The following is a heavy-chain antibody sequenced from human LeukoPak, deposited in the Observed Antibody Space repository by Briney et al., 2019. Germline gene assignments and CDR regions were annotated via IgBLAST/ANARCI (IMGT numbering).Heavy chain of an antibody. J-gene: IGHJ6*03. Sequence: PSETLSLTCTVSSGSISTSNYYWGWVRQPPGKALEWIGNIFYSGSTYYSPSLKSRVTISVDTSKNQFSLKLSSVTAADAAVYYCARGGRRGYYYGSGSYPSKGGYMDVWGKGTTVTVSS. D-gene: IGHD3-10*01. CDR1: SGSISTSNYY. CDR2: IFYSGST. CDR3: ARGGRRGYYYGSGSYPSKGGYMDV. V-gene: IGHV4-39*07.